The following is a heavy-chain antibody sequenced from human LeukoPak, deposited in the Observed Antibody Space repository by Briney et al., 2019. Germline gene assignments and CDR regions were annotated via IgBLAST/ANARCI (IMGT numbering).Heavy chain of an antibody. V-gene: IGHV3-7*01. Sequence: GGSLRLSCAASGLTFRTYWMGWVRQAPGKGLEWVANINQGGGETYYVESVKGRFTISRDNAMNSFFLQMNSLRAEDTAVYYCARLIGDRTIYDYWGQGTLVTVSS. CDR1: GLTFRTYW. J-gene: IGHJ4*02. D-gene: IGHD6-6*01. CDR2: INQGGGET. CDR3: ARLIGDRTIYDY.